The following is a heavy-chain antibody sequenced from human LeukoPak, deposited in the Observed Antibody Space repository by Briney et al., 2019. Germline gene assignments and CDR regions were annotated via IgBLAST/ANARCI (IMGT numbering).Heavy chain of an antibody. CDR1: GFTFSTYT. V-gene: IGHV3-21*01. J-gene: IGHJ4*02. CDR3: ASDLRYPAN. Sequence: GGSLRLSCAASGFTFSTYTMNWVRQAPGKGLEWVSSISSDSNYIYYTDSVKGRFTISRDNAKNSLFLQMNSLRAEDTAVYYCASDLRYPANWGQGTLVTVSS. CDR2: ISSDSNYI. D-gene: IGHD4-17*01.